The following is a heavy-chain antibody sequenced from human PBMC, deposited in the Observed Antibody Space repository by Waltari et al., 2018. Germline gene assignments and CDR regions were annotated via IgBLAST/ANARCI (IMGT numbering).Heavy chain of an antibody. V-gene: IGHV3-23*01. Sequence: EVQLLESGGGLVQPGGSLSLSCAASGFPFSGYAMTWVRPAPGKGLEWVSLISDSGVTTKYADSVKGRFTISRDSSKNTLYLQMNSLTAEDTAIYYCAKDRAKYNWNSFDCWGQGTLVTVSS. CDR3: AKDRAKYNWNSFDC. D-gene: IGHD1-20*01. CDR2: ISDSGVTT. CDR1: GFPFSGYA. J-gene: IGHJ5*01.